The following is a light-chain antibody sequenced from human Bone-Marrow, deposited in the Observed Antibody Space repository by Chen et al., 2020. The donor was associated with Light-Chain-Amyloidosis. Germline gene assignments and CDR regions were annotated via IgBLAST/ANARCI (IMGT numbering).Light chain of an antibody. V-gene: IGLV3-21*02. J-gene: IGLJ3*02. Sequence: SYVRTQPSSVSVAPGQTATIACGGNNIGSTSVHWYQQTPGQAPLLVVYDDSDRPSGIPERLSVSNSGNTATLTISKVGAGDEAYYYCQVWDRSSDRPVFGGGTKLTVL. CDR2: DDS. CDR3: QVWDRSSDRPV. CDR1: NIGSTS.